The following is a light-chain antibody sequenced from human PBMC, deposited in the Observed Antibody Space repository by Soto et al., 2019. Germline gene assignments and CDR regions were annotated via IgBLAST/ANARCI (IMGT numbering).Light chain of an antibody. Sequence: DIQMTQSPSSVSASVGDRVTITCRASQGIGSWLAWYQQKTGKAPNLLIYDASKLHSGVPSRFSGSGSGTDFSLTISSLQPEDFATYYCQQANSFPHTFGGGTKVEI. J-gene: IGKJ4*01. V-gene: IGKV1-12*01. CDR3: QQANSFPHT. CDR1: QGIGSW. CDR2: DAS.